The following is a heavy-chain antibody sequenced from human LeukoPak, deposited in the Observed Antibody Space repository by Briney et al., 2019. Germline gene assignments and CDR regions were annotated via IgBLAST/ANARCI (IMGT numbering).Heavy chain of an antibody. CDR1: GFIFRDYF. CDR2: IRSKAYGGTT. D-gene: IGHD6-13*01. CDR3: AREVYSSSFRFDP. V-gene: IGHV3-49*04. J-gene: IGHJ5*02. Sequence: GGSLRLSCTASGFIFRDYFMSWVRQSPGKGLEWVGIIRSKAYGGTTKYAASMKGRFTISRDDSKSTAYLQMNSLRAEETAVYYCAREVYSSSFRFDPWGQGTLVTVPS.